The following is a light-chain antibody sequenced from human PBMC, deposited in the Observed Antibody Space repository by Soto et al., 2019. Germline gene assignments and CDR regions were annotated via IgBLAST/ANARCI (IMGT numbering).Light chain of an antibody. CDR2: DTS. CDR1: QSVDIY. V-gene: IGKV3-11*01. CDR3: QQRLNWPPLT. Sequence: EIVLTQSPATLSLSPGERATLSCRASQSVDIYLAWYQQKPGQAPRLLIYDTSDRAAGIPARFGVSGSGADYTLTISSLEPEDFAVYYCQQRLNWPPLTFGQGTRLEIK. J-gene: IGKJ5*01.